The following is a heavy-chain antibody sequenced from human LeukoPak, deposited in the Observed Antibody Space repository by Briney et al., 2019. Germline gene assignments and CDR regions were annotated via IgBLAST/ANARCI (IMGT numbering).Heavy chain of an antibody. J-gene: IGHJ4*02. CDR1: GDSVSVSTAV. V-gene: IGHV6-1*01. CDR2: AYYRSKWYI. Sequence: SPTLSLTFAISGDSVSVSTAVWSWIRQSPSRGLEWLGSAYYRSKWYIDYAVYVKGRITIRPDTSKNQFSLQLNSVTPEDTAVYYCARGAVRGGTNFDYWGQGTLVTVSS. CDR3: ARGAVRGGTNFDY. D-gene: IGHD3-10*01.